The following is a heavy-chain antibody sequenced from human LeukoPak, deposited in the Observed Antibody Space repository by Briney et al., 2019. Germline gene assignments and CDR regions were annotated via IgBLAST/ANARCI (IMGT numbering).Heavy chain of an antibody. V-gene: IGHV3-33*01. J-gene: IGHJ4*02. CDR1: GLTFSSYG. Sequence: GGSLRLSCAASGLTFSSYGMHWVRQAPGKGLEWVAVIWYDGSNKYYADSVKGRFTISRDNSKNTLYLQMNSLRAEDTAVYYCARDPSGSYLFDYWGQGTLVTVSS. CDR2: IWYDGSNK. D-gene: IGHD1-26*01. CDR3: ARDPSGSYLFDY.